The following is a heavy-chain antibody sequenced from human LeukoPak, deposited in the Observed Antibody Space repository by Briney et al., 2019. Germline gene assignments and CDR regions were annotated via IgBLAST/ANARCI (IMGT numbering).Heavy chain of an antibody. Sequence: GGSLRLSCAASGFTFSSYGMHWVRQAPGKGLEWVAFIRYDGSNKYYADSVKGRFTISRDNSKNTLYLQMNSLRAEDTAVYYCAKDIRQSEDFQHWGQGTLVTVSS. D-gene: IGHD1-1*01. V-gene: IGHV3-30*02. CDR2: IRYDGSNK. CDR1: GFTFSSYG. CDR3: AKDIRQSEDFQH. J-gene: IGHJ1*01.